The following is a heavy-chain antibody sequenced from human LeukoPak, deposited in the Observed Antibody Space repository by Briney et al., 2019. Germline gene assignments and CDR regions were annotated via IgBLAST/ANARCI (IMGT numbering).Heavy chain of an antibody. J-gene: IGHJ4*02. CDR2: IKQDGSEK. D-gene: IGHD3-22*01. CDR3: ARRQGGYFDTSGYYYG. V-gene: IGHV3-7*01. CDR1: GFTFSSYW. Sequence: GGSLRLSCAASGFTFSSYWMSWVRQAPGKGLEWVANIKQDGSEKYYLDSVNGPFTTSTHNANNSLYLQMNSLRAEDTAVYYCARRQGGYFDTSGYYYGWGQGTLVTVSS.